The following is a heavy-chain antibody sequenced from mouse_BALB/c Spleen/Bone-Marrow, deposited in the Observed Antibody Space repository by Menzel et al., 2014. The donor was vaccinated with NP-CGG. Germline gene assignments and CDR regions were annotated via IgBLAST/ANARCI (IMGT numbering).Heavy chain of an antibody. V-gene: IGHV1-7*01. D-gene: IGHD2-13*01. CDR3: ARRAVRYFDC. J-gene: IGHJ2*01. Sequence: VQLQQSGAELAKPGASVKMSCKASGYTFTSYWMHWVKQRPGQGLEWIGYINPSTGYTEYNQKFKDKATLTADKSSSTAYMQLSSLTSEDSAVYYCARRAVRYFDCWGQGTTLTVSS. CDR2: INPSTGYT. CDR1: GYTFTSYW.